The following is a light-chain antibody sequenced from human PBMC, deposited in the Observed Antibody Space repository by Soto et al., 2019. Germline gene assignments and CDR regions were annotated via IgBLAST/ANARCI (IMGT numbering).Light chain of an antibody. CDR2: DVT. J-gene: IGLJ1*01. CDR1: SSDVGGYDY. CDR3: CSYAGSYTYV. Sequence: QSALTQPRSVSGSPGQSVTISCTGTSSDVGGYDYVSWYQQHPGKAPKLMICDVTKRPSGVPDRFSGSKSGNTASLTISGRQADDEADYYCCSYAGSYTYVFGTGTKVTVL. V-gene: IGLV2-11*01.